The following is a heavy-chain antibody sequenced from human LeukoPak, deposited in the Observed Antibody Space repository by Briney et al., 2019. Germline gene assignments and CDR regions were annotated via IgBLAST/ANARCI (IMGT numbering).Heavy chain of an antibody. CDR2: ISYDGSNK. D-gene: IGHD6-13*01. J-gene: IGHJ6*02. CDR1: GFTFSSYA. CDR3: ARDTSGSLYYYYGMDV. Sequence: GGSLRLSCAASGFTFSSYAMHWVRQAPGKGLEWVAVISYDGSNKYYADSVKGRFTISRDNSKNTLYLQMNSLGAEDTAVYYCARDTSGSLYYYYGMDVWGQGTTVTVSS. V-gene: IGHV3-30-3*01.